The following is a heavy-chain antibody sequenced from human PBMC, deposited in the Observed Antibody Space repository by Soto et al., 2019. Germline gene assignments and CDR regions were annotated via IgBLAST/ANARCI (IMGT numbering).Heavy chain of an antibody. V-gene: IGHV3-21*01. J-gene: IGHJ4*01. CDR3: ARDQTGSSYGYGVGY. D-gene: IGHD5-18*01. CDR2: ISSISGYV. CDR1: GFTFSSYS. Sequence: EVQLVESGGGLVKPGGSLRLSCAASGFTFSSYSINWVRQAPGQGLEWVSSISSISGYVYYADSVKGRFTISRDNAKNSLYMEMNSMRAEDTAVYYCARDQTGSSYGYGVGYWGQGTQVTVSS.